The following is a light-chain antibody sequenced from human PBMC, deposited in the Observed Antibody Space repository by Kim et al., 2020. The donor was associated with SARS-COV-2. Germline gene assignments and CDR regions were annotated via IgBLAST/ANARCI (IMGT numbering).Light chain of an antibody. CDR2: DVT. Sequence: GQSITRSCTGIGSADGDYRHVACLRQYQGKAPKIRIYDVTKRPSEVSNRFSGSKSGNTASQTISGLQAEDEADYYCSSYTSTNTLVFGGGTQLTVL. CDR3: SSYTSTNTLV. J-gene: IGLJ2*01. V-gene: IGLV2-14*04. CDR1: GSADGDYRH.